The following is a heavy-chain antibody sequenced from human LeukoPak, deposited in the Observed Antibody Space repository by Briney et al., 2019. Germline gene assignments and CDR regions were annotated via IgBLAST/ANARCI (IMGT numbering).Heavy chain of an antibody. CDR2: MSFDGFSK. Sequence: GRSLRLSCAASGIAFSNSIMHWVRQAPGKGLEWVSAMSFDGFSKYYADSLKGRLSISRDDSKNTVYLQTNSLRLEDTAVYYCAREGHTSGYCGTFDVWGQGTTVVVSS. D-gene: IGHD3-22*01. V-gene: IGHV3-30*04. CDR1: GIAFSNSI. CDR3: AREGHTSGYCGTFDV. J-gene: IGHJ3*01.